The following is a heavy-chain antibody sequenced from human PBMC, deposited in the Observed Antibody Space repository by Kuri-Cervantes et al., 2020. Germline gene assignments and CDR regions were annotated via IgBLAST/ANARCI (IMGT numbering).Heavy chain of an antibody. CDR2: IYYSGST. CDR3: AKDDTPGIAAAGTVDY. Sequence: SETLSLTCTVSGGSISSGGYYWSWIRQHPGKGLEWIGYIYYSGSTYYNPSLKSRVTISVDTSKNQFSLKLSSVTAADTALYYCAKDDTPGIAAAGTVDYWGQGTLVTVSS. CDR1: GGSISSGGYY. J-gene: IGHJ4*02. V-gene: IGHV4-31*03. D-gene: IGHD6-13*01.